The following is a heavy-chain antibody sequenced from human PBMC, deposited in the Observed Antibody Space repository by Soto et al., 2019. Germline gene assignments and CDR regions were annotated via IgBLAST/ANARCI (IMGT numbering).Heavy chain of an antibody. V-gene: IGHV3-30*18. D-gene: IGHD1-1*01. CDR1: GFTFSSYG. J-gene: IGHJ6*02. CDR2: ISYDGSNK. Sequence: PGGSLRLSCAASGFTFSSYGMHWVRQAPGKGLEWVAVISYDGSNKYYADSVKGRFTISRDNSKNTLYLQMNSLRAEDTAVYYCAKGLEQLSHYYYYYGMDVWGQGTTVTVSS. CDR3: AKGLEQLSHYYYYYGMDV.